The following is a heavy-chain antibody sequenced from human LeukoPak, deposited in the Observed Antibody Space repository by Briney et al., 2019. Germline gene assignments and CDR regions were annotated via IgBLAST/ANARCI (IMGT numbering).Heavy chain of an antibody. V-gene: IGHV4-31*03. CDR3: ARGPSYCDF. CDR1: GGSISSDGFY. CDR2: ISYSGST. Sequence: SETLSLTCTVSGGSISSDGFYWSWVRQHPGKGLEWIGYISYSGSTYYNPSLKSRVSVSLDTSKSQFSLKLTSVTAADTAVYFCARGPSYCDFWGQGTLVTASS. J-gene: IGHJ4*02.